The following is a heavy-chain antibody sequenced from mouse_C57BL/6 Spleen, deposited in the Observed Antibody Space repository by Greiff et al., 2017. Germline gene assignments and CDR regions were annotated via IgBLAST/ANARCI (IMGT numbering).Heavy chain of an antibody. CDR2: IYPGDGDT. V-gene: IGHV1-82*01. D-gene: IGHD2-1*01. CDR1: GYAFSSSW. CDR3: ARSDGKGISY. Sequence: QVQLKESGPELVKPGASVKISCKASGYAFSSSWMNWVKQRPGKGLEWIGRIYPGDGDTNYNGKFKGKATLTADKSSSTAYMQLSSLTSEDSAVYFCARSDGKGISYWGQGTLVTVSA. J-gene: IGHJ3*01.